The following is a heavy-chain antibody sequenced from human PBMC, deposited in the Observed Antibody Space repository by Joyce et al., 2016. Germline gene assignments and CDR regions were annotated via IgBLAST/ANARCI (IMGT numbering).Heavy chain of an antibody. Sequence: EVQLLESGGGLVQPGGSLRLSCAASGFAFSAHAMIWVRQAPGKGLGGVSGLYGGSSEIHYADSVKGRFTISRDSSQNIVFLQMNSVRAEDTAIYYCATYDQRVSAALDYWGQGTLVTVSS. J-gene: IGHJ4*02. CDR3: ATYDQRVSAALDY. CDR2: LYGGSSEI. V-gene: IGHV3-23*01. CDR1: GFAFSAHA. D-gene: IGHD6-13*01.